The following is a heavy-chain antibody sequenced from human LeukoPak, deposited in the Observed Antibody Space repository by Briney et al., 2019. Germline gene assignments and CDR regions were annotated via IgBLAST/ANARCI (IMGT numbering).Heavy chain of an antibody. D-gene: IGHD3-3*01. CDR2: IKQDGSKK. V-gene: IGHV3-7*03. CDR1: GFPFSSYW. J-gene: IGHJ6*02. Sequence: GGSLRLSCVASGFPFSSYWMTWVRQAPGKGLEWVANIKQDGSKKSYVDSVKGRFTISRDNAKNSLYLQMNSLRAEDTAVYYCARDQIHYDFWSGYFNAYYGMDVWGQGTTVTDSS. CDR3: ARDQIHYDFWSGYFNAYYGMDV.